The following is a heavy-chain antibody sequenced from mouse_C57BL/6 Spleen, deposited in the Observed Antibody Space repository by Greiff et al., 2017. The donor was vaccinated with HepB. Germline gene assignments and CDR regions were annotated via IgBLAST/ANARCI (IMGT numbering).Heavy chain of an antibody. CDR3: ARPGAAQAIYYAMDY. Sequence: EVKLMESGGGLVKPGGSLKLSCAASGFTFSDYGMHWVRQAPEKGLEWVAYISSGSSTIYYADTVKGRFTISRDNAKNTLFLQMTSLRSEDTAMYYCARPGAAQAIYYAMDYWGQGTSVTVSS. D-gene: IGHD3-2*02. CDR2: ISSGSSTI. V-gene: IGHV5-17*01. CDR1: GFTFSDYG. J-gene: IGHJ4*01.